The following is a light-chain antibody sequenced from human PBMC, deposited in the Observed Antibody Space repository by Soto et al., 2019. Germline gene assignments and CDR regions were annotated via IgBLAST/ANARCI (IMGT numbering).Light chain of an antibody. CDR2: GNI. V-gene: IGLV1-40*01. J-gene: IGLJ2*01. CDR1: SSNIGAGYD. Sequence: QSVLTQPPSVSGAPGQRVTMSCTGSSSNIGAGYDDHWFQQLPGTAPRLLIYGNINRLAGVPARFSGSKSGTSASLANTGLQAYDEAYYYCQSYDSSLSAWVFGGGTKLTVL. CDR3: QSYDSSLSAWV.